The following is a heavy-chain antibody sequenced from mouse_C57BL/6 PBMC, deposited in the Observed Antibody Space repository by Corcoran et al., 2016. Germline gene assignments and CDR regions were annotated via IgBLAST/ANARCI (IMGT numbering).Heavy chain of an antibody. J-gene: IGHJ4*01. V-gene: IGHV9-3*01. Sequence: QIQLVQSGPELRKPGETVKISCKASGYTFTTYGMSWVKQAPGKGFKWMGWINTYSGVPTYADDFKGRFAFSLETSASTAYLQINNLKNEDTATYFCARRGLYYGSSLYAMDYWGQGTSVTVSS. CDR3: ARRGLYYGSSLYAMDY. CDR2: INTYSGVP. CDR1: GYTFTTYG. D-gene: IGHD1-1*01.